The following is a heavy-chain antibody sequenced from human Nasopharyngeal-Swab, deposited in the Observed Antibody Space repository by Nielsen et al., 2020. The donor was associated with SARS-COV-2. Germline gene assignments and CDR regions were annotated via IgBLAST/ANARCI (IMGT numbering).Heavy chain of an antibody. V-gene: IGHV5-51*04. D-gene: IGHD1-26*01. CDR3: ARPMRPMGHYYFGMDV. CDR2: IYPGDSNT. CDR1: GYSFTTYW. J-gene: IGHJ6*02. Sequence: GGSLRLSCTGSGYSFTTYWIGWVRQLPGKGLEWMGIIYPGDSNTRYSPSFQGQVTISVDKHSSTAYLQWSSLKASDTAIYYCARPMRPMGHYYFGMDVWGQGTTVTVSS.